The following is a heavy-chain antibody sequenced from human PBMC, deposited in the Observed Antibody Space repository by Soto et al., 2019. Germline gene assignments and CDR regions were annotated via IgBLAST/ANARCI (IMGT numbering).Heavy chain of an antibody. J-gene: IGHJ4*02. Sequence: QMQQEESGGGVVQPGRSLRLSCVASGFTVSSYDMHWVRQAPGKGLEWVAVIWYDGSNKYYADSVKGRFTISRDNSKNTLYLQMNSLRAEDTAVYYCARAPNYYFDYWGQGTQVTVSS. V-gene: IGHV3-33*01. CDR1: GFTVSSYD. CDR3: ARAPNYYFDY. D-gene: IGHD1-1*01. CDR2: IWYDGSNK.